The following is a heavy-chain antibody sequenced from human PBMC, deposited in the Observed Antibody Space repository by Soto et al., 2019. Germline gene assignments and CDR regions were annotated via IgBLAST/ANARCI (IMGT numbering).Heavy chain of an antibody. J-gene: IGHJ5*01. CDR1: GYFISSDTY. V-gene: IGHV4-38-2*02. CDR2: MFHSGST. Sequence: SDTLSLTCTVSGYFISSDTYCGWMRQPPGKGLEWIGSMFHSGSTHYNPSLKSRVTMSVDTSKNQFSLRLSSVTASDTAVYYCARCHIVVVPTVGWFDSWGQGTLVSVS. CDR3: ARCHIVVVPTVGWFDS. D-gene: IGHD2-2*01.